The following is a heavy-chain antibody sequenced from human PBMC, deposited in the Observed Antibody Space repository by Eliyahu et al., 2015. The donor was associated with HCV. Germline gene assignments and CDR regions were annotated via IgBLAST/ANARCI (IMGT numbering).Heavy chain of an antibody. CDR2: ITPILGTS. D-gene: IGHD3-22*01. CDR1: GGTFSSYV. CDR3: ARGYYDSSGYPRFTY. J-gene: IGHJ4*02. V-gene: IGHV1-69*06. Sequence: QVHLVQSGAEVKTPGSSVKVSCKASGGTFSSYVFSWVRQAPGQGLEWMGGITPILGTSNYAQKFQGRVTITADKFTSTVSMELSSLRSEDTAVYYCARGYYDSSGYPRFTYWGQGTLVTVSS.